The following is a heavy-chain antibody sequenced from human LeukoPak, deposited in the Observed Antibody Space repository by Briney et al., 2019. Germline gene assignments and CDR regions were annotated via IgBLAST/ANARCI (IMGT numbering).Heavy chain of an antibody. D-gene: IGHD2-2*01. CDR3: ARDPSALYCSSTSYYGEGWFDP. J-gene: IGHJ5*02. Sequence: PSETLSLTCTVSDGSISSYYWSWIRQPAGKGLEWIGRIYASGTTNYNPSLKSRVTMSIDTSKNQFSLKLSSVTAADTAVYYCARDPSALYCSSTSYYGEGWFDPWGQGTLVTVSS. CDR2: IYASGTT. CDR1: DGSISSYY. V-gene: IGHV4-4*07.